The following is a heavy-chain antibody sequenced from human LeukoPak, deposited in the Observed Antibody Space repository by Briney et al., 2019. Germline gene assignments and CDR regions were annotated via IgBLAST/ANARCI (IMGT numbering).Heavy chain of an antibody. D-gene: IGHD2/OR15-2a*01. V-gene: IGHV7-4-1*02. CDR1: GYIITTYG. J-gene: IGHJ4*02. CDR3: ARGPFL. Sequence: ASVKVSCKASGYIITTYGLNWVRQAPGQGLEWKGWINTNTANPTYAQGFTGRFVFSLDTSVSTAYLQISSLKAEDTAVYYCARGPFLWGQGTLVTVSS. CDR2: INTNTANP.